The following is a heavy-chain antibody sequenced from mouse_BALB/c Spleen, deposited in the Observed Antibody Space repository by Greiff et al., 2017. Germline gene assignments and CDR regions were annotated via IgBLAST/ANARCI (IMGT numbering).Heavy chain of an antibody. CDR1: GFAFSSYD. CDR2: ISSGGGST. V-gene: IGHV5-12-1*01. Sequence: EVQVVESGGGLVKPGGSLKLSCAASGFAFSSYDMSWVRQTPEKRLEWVAYISSGGGSTYYPDTVKGRFTISRDNAKNTLYLQMSSLKSEDTAMYYCAREVRRAPFDYWGQGTTLTVSS. J-gene: IGHJ2*01. CDR3: AREVRRAPFDY. D-gene: IGHD2-14*01.